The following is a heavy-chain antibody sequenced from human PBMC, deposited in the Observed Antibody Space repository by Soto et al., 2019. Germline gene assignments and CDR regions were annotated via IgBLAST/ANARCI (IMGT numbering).Heavy chain of an antibody. D-gene: IGHD2-21*02. Sequence: QVQLVQSGAEVKKPGSSVKVSCKASGGTFSSYAISWVRQAPGQGLEWMGGIIPIFGTANYAQKFQGRVTITADESTSTAYMELSRLRSEDTAVYYCARDVYCCGDCHYGMDVWGQGTTVTVSS. CDR1: GGTFSSYA. CDR3: ARDVYCCGDCHYGMDV. CDR2: IIPIFGTA. V-gene: IGHV1-69*01. J-gene: IGHJ6*02.